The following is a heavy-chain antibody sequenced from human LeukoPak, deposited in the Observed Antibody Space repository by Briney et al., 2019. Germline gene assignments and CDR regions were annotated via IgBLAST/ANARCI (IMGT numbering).Heavy chain of an antibody. CDR1: GYSFTSYW. J-gene: IGHJ5*02. Sequence: GESLKISCKGSGYSFTSYWIGWVRQMPGKGLEWMGIIYPGDSDTRYSPSFQGQVTISADKSISTAYLQWSSLKASDTAMYYCAREAMVRGESNWFDPWGQGTLVTVSS. CDR3: AREAMVRGESNWFDP. D-gene: IGHD3-10*01. CDR2: IYPGDSDT. V-gene: IGHV5-51*01.